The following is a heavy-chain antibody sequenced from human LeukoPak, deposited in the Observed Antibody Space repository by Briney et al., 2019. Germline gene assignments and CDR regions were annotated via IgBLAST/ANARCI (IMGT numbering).Heavy chain of an antibody. D-gene: IGHD3-3*01. Sequence: GGSLRLSCAASGFTFSSYGMHWVRQAPGKGLEWVAVIWYDGSNKYYADSVKGRFTISRDNSKNTLYLQMNSLRAEDTAVYYCANGGYDFWSGVHYYYYYMDVWGKGTTATVSS. CDR2: IWYDGSNK. CDR3: ANGGYDFWSGVHYYYYYMDV. J-gene: IGHJ6*03. V-gene: IGHV3-33*06. CDR1: GFTFSSYG.